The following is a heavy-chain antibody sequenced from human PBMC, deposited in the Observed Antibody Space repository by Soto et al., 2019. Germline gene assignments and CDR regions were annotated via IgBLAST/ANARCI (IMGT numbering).Heavy chain of an antibody. Sequence: EVHLVESGGVLVKPGGSLRLSCVGPGFIISSYYMNWVRQAPGKGLEWVSSFSGGSAYIYYADSVKGRFTISRDTAKNSQYLEMNCLGVADTSVSYCVRVWRIVGRYGMDGWGQGTTVTVSS. CDR3: VRVWRIVGRYGMDG. V-gene: IGHV3-21*01. CDR1: GFIISSYY. D-gene: IGHD1-26*01. CDR2: FSGGSAYI. J-gene: IGHJ6*02.